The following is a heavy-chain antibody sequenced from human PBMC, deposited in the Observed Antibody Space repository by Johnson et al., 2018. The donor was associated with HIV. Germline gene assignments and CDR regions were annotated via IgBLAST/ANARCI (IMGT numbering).Heavy chain of an antibody. CDR1: GFTFDDYA. D-gene: IGHD4-23*01. Sequence: VQLVESGGGLVQPGRSLRLSCVASGFTFDDYAMHWVRQAPGKGLEWVSGISWNSGSIGYADSVKGRFTISRDNAKNSLYLQMNSLRAEDTALYYCAKDMGYGGNPGAFDIWGQGTMVTVSS. J-gene: IGHJ3*02. V-gene: IGHV3-9*01. CDR3: AKDMGYGGNPGAFDI. CDR2: ISWNSGSI.